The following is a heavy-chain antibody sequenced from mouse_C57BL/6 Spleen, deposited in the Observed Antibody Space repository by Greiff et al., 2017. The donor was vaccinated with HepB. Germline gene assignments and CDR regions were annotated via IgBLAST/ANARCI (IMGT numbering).Heavy chain of an antibody. V-gene: IGHV14-1*01. Sequence: VQLQQSGAELVRPGASVKLSCTASGFNIKDYYMHWVKQRPEQGLEWIGRIDPEDGDTEYAPKFQGKATMTADTSSNTAYLQLSSLTSEDTAVYYCTQDSSGYVRFAYWGQGTLVTVSA. J-gene: IGHJ3*01. D-gene: IGHD3-2*02. CDR2: IDPEDGDT. CDR3: TQDSSGYVRFAY. CDR1: GFNIKDYY.